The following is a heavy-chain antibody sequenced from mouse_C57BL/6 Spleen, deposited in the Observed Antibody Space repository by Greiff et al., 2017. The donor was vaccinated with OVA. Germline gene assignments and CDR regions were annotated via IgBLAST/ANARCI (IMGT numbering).Heavy chain of an antibody. CDR2: ISSGSSTI. CDR3: ARTNYDYRYYFDY. D-gene: IGHD2-4*01. V-gene: IGHV5-17*01. J-gene: IGHJ2*01. CDR1: GFTFSDYG. Sequence: DVKLVESGGGLVKPGGSLKLSCAASGFTFSDYGMHWVRQAPEKGLEWVAYISSGSSTIYYADTVKGRFTISRDNAKNTLFLQMTSLMSEDTAMYYCARTNYDYRYYFDYWGQGTTLTVSS.